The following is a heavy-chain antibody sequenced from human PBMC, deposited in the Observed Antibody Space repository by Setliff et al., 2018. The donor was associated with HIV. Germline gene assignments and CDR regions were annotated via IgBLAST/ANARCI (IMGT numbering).Heavy chain of an antibody. CDR2: INPQSGGT. CDR1: GYTFSGYF. CDR3: ARQGRYCSIVYCYHFDF. V-gene: IGHV1-2*06. D-gene: IGHD2-2*01. J-gene: IGHJ4*02. Sequence: ASVKVSCKTSGYTFSGYFIHWMRQAPGQGLEWMGRINPQSGGTNFAQKFQGRVTMTRDPSISTAYMELSRLRSDDTAVYYCARQGRYCSIVYCYHFDFWGQGTLVTVSS.